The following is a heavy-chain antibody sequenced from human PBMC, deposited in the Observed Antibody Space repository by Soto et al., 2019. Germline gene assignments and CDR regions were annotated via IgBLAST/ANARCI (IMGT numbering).Heavy chain of an antibody. V-gene: IGHV3-21*01. CDR2: ISSRTGSSK. D-gene: IGHD2-8*01. Sequence: LRLSCAASGFTFTTYGMNWVRQAPGKGLEWVSFISSRTGSSKEYADSVRGRFTVSRDNAKNSVYLQMNSLRVEDTAVYYCARKGVSNLDYWGQGTLVTVSS. CDR1: GFTFTTYG. CDR3: ARKGVSNLDY. J-gene: IGHJ4*02.